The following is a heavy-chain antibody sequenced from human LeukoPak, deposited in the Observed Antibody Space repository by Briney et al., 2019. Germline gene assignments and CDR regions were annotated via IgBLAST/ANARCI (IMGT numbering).Heavy chain of an antibody. J-gene: IGHJ6*02. D-gene: IGHD3-3*01. V-gene: IGHV4-34*01. Sequence: PSETLSLTCAVYGGSFSGYYWRWIRQPPGKGLEWIGEINHSGSTNYNPSLKSRVTISVDTSKNQFSLKLSSVTAADTAVYYCARASRLPITIFGVVNYYYGMDVWGQGTTVTVSS. CDR3: ARASRLPITIFGVVNYYYGMDV. CDR1: GGSFSGYY. CDR2: INHSGST.